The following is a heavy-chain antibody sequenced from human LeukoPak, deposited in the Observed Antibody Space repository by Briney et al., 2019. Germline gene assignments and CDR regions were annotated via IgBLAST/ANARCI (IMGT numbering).Heavy chain of an antibody. V-gene: IGHV4-38-2*01. J-gene: IGHJ4*02. CDR1: GFSISTGYY. CDR3: ARVGIAAERTNY. D-gene: IGHD6-13*01. CDR2: TYHSGST. Sequence: SETLSLTCSVSGFSISTGYYWGWVRQPPGKGLEWIGSTYHSGSTYYNPSLKSRVTISVDTSKNQFSLKLSSVTAADTAVYYCARVGIAAERTNYWGQGTLVIVSS.